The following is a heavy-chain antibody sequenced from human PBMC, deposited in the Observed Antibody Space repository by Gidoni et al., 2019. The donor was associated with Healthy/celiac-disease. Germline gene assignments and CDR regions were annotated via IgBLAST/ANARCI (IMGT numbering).Heavy chain of an antibody. V-gene: IGHV3-33*01. CDR1: GFTSSSYG. CDR3: ARGYSSSSGGLWFDP. Sequence: QVRLVASGGGVVQPGRSLRLSCAASGFTSSSYGRNWVRQAQGKGLEWGAVIGYEGSNKYYADSGKGRFTISRDNSKNTLYLQMNSLRAEDTAVYYCARGYSSSSGGLWFDPWGQGTLVTVSS. CDR2: IGYEGSNK. D-gene: IGHD6-6*01. J-gene: IGHJ5*02.